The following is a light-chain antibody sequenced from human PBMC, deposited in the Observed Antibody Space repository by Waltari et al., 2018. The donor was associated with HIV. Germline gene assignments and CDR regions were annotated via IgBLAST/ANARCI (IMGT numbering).Light chain of an antibody. CDR3: AAWDDSLNGPVV. CDR1: NSNIGSNT. J-gene: IGLJ3*02. CDR2: SNH. Sequence: QSVLTQPPSASGTPGQRVTISCSGSNSNIGSNTVNWYQQFPGTAPKLLIYSNHERPSGVPDRVSGSKSGTSASLAISGLQSEDEADYYCAAWDDSLNGPVVFGGGTKLTVL. V-gene: IGLV1-44*01.